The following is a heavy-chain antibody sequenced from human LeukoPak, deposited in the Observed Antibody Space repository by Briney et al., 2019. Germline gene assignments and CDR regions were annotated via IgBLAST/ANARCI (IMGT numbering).Heavy chain of an antibody. CDR1: GHSTTRGYY. D-gene: IGHD2/OR15-2a*01. CDR2: FFQSEKS. V-gene: IGHV4-38-2*01. J-gene: IGHJ4*02. Sequence: SETLSLTCAISGHSTTRGYYWACFRRSPGKGLEWIATFFQSEKSFYNAPLKSRVIMSLDTSKSQFSLNLTSVTAADTAVYYCARVLPVPYLLDSWGQGTHVTVSS. CDR3: ARVLPVPYLLDS.